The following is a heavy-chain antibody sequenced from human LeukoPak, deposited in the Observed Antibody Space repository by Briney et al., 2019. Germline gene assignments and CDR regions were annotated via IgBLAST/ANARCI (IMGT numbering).Heavy chain of an antibody. CDR3: ARIRSSGWPDRNYYMDV. D-gene: IGHD6-19*01. Sequence: PSETLSLTCTVSGYAIISGGFSWNWIRQPPGKGLEWIGCIYDRGPAHYNPSLKSRVTISVDTSKNQFSLKLSSVTAADTAVYYCARIRSSGWPDRNYYMDVWGKGTTVTVSS. V-gene: IGHV4-30-2*01. CDR1: GYAIISGGFS. CDR2: IYDRGPA. J-gene: IGHJ6*03.